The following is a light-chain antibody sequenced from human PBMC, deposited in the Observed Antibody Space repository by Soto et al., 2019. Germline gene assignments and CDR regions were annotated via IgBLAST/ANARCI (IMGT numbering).Light chain of an antibody. CDR2: AAS. Sequence: DIQMTQSPSSLSASVGDRVTITCRSSQSISSYLNWYQQKPGKAPKLLIYAASSLQSGVPSRFSGSGSGTEFTLTISGLQPADFATYYCQQHDDYSHATFGQGTK. CDR1: QSISSY. V-gene: IGKV1-39*01. CDR3: QQHDDYSHAT. J-gene: IGKJ2*01.